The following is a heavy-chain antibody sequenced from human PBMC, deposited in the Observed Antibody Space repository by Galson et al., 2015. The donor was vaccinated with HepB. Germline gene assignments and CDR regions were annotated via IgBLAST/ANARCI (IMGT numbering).Heavy chain of an antibody. CDR3: ARARGYSSSWYFWGFDY. Sequence: CAISGDSVSSNSAAWNWIRQSPSRGLEWLGRTYYRSKWYNDYAVSVKSRITINPDTSKNQFSLQLNSVTPEDTAVYYCARARGYSSSWYFWGFDYWGQGTLVTVSS. V-gene: IGHV6-1*01. CDR1: GDSVSSNSAA. CDR2: TYYRSKWYN. J-gene: IGHJ4*02. D-gene: IGHD6-13*01.